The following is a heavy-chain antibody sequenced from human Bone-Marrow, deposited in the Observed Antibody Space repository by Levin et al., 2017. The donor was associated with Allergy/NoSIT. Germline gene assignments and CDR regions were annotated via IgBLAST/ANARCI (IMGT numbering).Heavy chain of an antibody. CDR1: GFTFSNFG. CDR3: ARDRRFGELLNPPYDY. CDR2: IWYDGSNK. J-gene: IGHJ4*02. V-gene: IGHV3-33*01. Sequence: GESLKISCAASGFTFSNFGMHWVRQAPGKGLEWVGSIWYDGSNKYYVESVKGRFTISRDNSKNTLYLQMDSLRAEDTAVYFCARDRRFGELLNPPYDYWGQGTLVTVSS. D-gene: IGHD3-10*01.